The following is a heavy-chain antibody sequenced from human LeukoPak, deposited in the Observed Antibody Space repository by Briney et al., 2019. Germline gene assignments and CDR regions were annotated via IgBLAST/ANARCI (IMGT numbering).Heavy chain of an antibody. V-gene: IGHV1-18*01. D-gene: IGHD6-19*01. J-gene: IGHJ6*02. CDR1: GYTFTSYG. CDR3: ARDAVGSSGSQLPYYYYYGMDV. Sequence: ASVKGSCKASGYTFTSYGISCVRQAPGQGLEWMGWISAYNGNTNYAQKLQGRVTMTTDTSTSTAYMELRSLRPDDTAVYYCARDAVGSSGSQLPYYYYYGMDVWGQGTTVTVSS. CDR2: ISAYNGNT.